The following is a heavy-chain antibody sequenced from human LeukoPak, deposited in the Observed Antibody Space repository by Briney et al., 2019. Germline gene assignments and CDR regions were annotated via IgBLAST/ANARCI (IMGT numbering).Heavy chain of an antibody. D-gene: IGHD3-10*02. V-gene: IGHV3-23*01. Sequence: PGGSLRLSCAASGFTFSSYSMSWVRQAPGKGLEWVSAISGSGGSTYYADSVKGRFTIPRDNSKNTLYLQMNSLRAEDTAVYYCAKDIRLSYVGDDYWGQGTLVTVSS. CDR3: AKDIRLSYVGDDY. J-gene: IGHJ4*02. CDR1: GFTFSSYS. CDR2: ISGSGGST.